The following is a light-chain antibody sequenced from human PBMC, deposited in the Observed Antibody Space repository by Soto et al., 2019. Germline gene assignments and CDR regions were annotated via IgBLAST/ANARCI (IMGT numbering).Light chain of an antibody. CDR1: QSVSSN. V-gene: IGKV3-15*01. Sequence: IVLTQSPGTLSLSPGERATLSCRASQSVSSNLAWYQQKPGQAPRLLIYGASTRATGIPARFSGSGSGTEFTLTISSLQSEDFAVYYCQQYNNWPQTFGQGTKVDIK. CDR2: GAS. J-gene: IGKJ1*01. CDR3: QQYNNWPQT.